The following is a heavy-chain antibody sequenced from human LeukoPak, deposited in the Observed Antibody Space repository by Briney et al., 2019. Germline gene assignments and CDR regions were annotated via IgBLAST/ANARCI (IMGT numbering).Heavy chain of an antibody. CDR3: AKGPLYYYGDNASFGP. D-gene: IGHD4-17*01. Sequence: GGSPRLSCAASGFTFSSSAMHWVRQAPGKGLEWVAVVFSDGTYKYYADSVKGRFTISRDNSKNMLFLQMNSLRAEDTAVYYCAKGPLYYYGDNASFGPWGQGTLVTVSS. V-gene: IGHV3-30*18. CDR2: VFSDGTYK. J-gene: IGHJ5*02. CDR1: GFTFSSSA.